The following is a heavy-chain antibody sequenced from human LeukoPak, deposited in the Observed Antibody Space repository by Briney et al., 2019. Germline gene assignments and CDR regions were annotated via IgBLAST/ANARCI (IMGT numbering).Heavy chain of an antibody. V-gene: IGHV3-7*05. J-gene: IGHJ5*02. D-gene: IGHD3-10*01. CDR2: IKQDGSEK. Sequence: PGGSLRLSCVASGFTFSNYWMTWVRQAPGKGLEWVANIKQDGSEKYFVDSVRGRFTISRDNPKDSLYLQMNSLRAEDTAVYYCVRGSSGTVVRGVAGAWFDPWG. CDR1: GFTFSNYW. CDR3: VRGSSGTVVRGVAGAWFDP.